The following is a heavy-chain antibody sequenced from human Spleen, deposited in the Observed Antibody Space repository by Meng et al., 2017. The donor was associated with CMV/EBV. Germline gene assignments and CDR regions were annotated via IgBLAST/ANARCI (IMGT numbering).Heavy chain of an antibody. CDR1: GFRFGTYE. J-gene: IGHJ5*02. Sequence: GGSLRLSCGASGFRFGTYEMNWVRQAPGKGLEWVSYITSSGFTTYYADSVKGRFTISRDNAKNSLYLHMNSLRAEDTAVYYCARDSSREYSSSWYDNWFDPWGQGTLVTVSS. CDR2: ITSSGFTT. CDR3: ARDSSREYSSSWYDNWFDP. D-gene: IGHD6-13*01. V-gene: IGHV3-48*03.